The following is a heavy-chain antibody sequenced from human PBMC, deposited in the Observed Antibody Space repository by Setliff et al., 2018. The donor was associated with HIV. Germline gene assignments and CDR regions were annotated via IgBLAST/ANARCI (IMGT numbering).Heavy chain of an antibody. Sequence: GESLKISCKTSGYSFTSYWIGWVRQMPGKGLEWMGTIYPGDSDSRYSPSFRGRVTISRDRSISTAYLQWSSLKASDTAMYYCARHRDYGDFFDAFDIWGQGTMVTVSS. J-gene: IGHJ3*02. CDR2: IYPGDSDS. D-gene: IGHD4-17*01. CDR1: GYSFTSYW. CDR3: ARHRDYGDFFDAFDI. V-gene: IGHV5-51*01.